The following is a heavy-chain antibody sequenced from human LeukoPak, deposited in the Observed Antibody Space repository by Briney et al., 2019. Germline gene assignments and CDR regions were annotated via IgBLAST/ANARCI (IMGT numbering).Heavy chain of an antibody. D-gene: IGHD4/OR15-4a*01. CDR3: ARRAGAYSHPSDY. J-gene: IGHJ4*02. V-gene: IGHV3-53*01. CDR1: GFTVSSNS. CDR2: IFSST. Sequence: GGSLRLSCTVSGFTVSSNSMSWVRQAPGKGLEWVSFIFSSTHYSDSVKGRFTISRDNSKNTLYLQMNSLRAEDTAVYYCARRAGAYSHPSDYWGQGTLVTVSS.